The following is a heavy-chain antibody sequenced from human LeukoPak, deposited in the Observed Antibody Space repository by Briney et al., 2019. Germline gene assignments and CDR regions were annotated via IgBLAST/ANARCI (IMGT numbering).Heavy chain of an antibody. CDR2: ISSSSSYI. V-gene: IGHV3-21*01. CDR3: ARQSSGSSAFDI. CDR1: GFTFSSYG. Sequence: GGSLRLSCAASGFTFSSYGMHWVRQAPGKGLEWVSSISSSSSYIYYADSVKGRFTISRDNAKNSLYLQMNSLRAEDTAVYYCARQSSGSSAFDIWGQGTMVTVSS. D-gene: IGHD3-10*01. J-gene: IGHJ3*02.